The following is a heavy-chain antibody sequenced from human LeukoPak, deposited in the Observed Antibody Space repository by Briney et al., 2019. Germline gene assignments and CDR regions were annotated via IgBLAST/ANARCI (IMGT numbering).Heavy chain of an antibody. V-gene: IGHV3-7*03. CDR3: ARELGDYYGSGNPPFYGMDV. CDR1: GFTFSNFW. CDR2: IKQDGSEK. D-gene: IGHD3-10*01. J-gene: IGHJ6*02. Sequence: GGSLRLSCAASGFTFSNFWMSWVRQAPGKGLEWVANIKQDGSEKYYADSVKGRFTISRDNAKNSLYLQMNSLRAEDTAVYYCARELGDYYGSGNPPFYGMDVWGQGTTVTVSS.